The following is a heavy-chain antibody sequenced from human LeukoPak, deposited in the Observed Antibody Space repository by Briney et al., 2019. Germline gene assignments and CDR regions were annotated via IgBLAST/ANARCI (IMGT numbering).Heavy chain of an antibody. CDR3: ARDAGTYSGMDV. J-gene: IGHJ6*02. CDR1: GGSISSGGYS. Sequence: SETLSLTCAVSGGSISSGGYSWSWIRQPPGKGLEWIGYIYHSGSTYYNPSLKSRVTISVDRSKNQFSLKLSSVTAADTAVYYCARDAGTYSGMDVWGQGTTVTVSS. V-gene: IGHV4-30-2*01. D-gene: IGHD1-14*01. CDR2: IYHSGST.